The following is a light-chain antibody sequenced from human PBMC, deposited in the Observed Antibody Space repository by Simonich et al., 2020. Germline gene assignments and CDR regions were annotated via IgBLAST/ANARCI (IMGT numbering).Light chain of an antibody. Sequence: DIQMTQSPSTLSASVGDRVTITCRASQSISSWLAWYQQKPGKAPKPLIYKASSLESGVPSRFSGSGSGTEFTRTISSLQPDDVATYYCQQYNSYPMYTFGQGTKLEIK. J-gene: IGKJ2*01. CDR3: QQYNSYPMYT. CDR2: KAS. CDR1: QSISSW. V-gene: IGKV1-5*03.